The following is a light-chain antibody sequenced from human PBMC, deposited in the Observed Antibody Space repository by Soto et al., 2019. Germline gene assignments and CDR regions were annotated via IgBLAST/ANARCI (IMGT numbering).Light chain of an antibody. J-gene: IGLJ2*01. V-gene: IGLV2-8*01. Sequence: QSVLTQPPSASGSPGQSVTISCSGTNSDVGGYNYVSWYQLHPDRAPKVMIYEVTKRPSGVPDRFSGSKSGNTASLTVSGLQAEDEGDYYCSSYAGSNTVISGGGTKVTVL. CDR2: EVT. CDR3: SSYAGSNTVI. CDR1: NSDVGGYNY.